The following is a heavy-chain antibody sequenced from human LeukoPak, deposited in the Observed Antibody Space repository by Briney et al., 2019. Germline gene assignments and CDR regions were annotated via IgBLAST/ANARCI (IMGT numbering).Heavy chain of an antibody. D-gene: IGHD2-2*02. CDR3: ASSDCSSTSCYIDY. Sequence: SETLSLTCTVSGGSVTSHFWSWIRQPPGRGLEYIGYSSYTGNTRYNPSLEGRVTISLDTSKNQFSLKLSSLTPADTAVYYCASSDCSSTSCYIDYWGQGTLVTVSS. CDR1: GGSVTSHF. J-gene: IGHJ4*02. CDR2: SSYTGNT. V-gene: IGHV4-59*02.